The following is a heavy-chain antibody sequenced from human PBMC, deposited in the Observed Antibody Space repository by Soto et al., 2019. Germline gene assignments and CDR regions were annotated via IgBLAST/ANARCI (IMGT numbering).Heavy chain of an antibody. D-gene: IGHD4-17*01. V-gene: IGHV4-39*01. Sequence: QLQLQASGPGLVKPSETLSLTCTVSGGSISSSSYYWGWIRQPPGKGLEWIGSIYYSGSTYYNPSLKSRVTISVDTSKNQFSLKLSSVTAADTAVYYCARHEAYGDYEGGFDYWGQGTLVTVSS. CDR1: GGSISSSSYY. CDR2: IYYSGST. CDR3: ARHEAYGDYEGGFDY. J-gene: IGHJ4*02.